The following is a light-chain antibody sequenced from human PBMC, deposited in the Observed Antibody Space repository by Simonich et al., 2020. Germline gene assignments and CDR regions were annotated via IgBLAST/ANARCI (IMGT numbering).Light chain of an antibody. CDR2: DVS. V-gene: IGLV2-23*02. J-gene: IGLJ3*02. CDR1: SSNGGGYNY. Sequence: QSALTQPASVSGSPGQSITISCTGTSSNGGGYNYVSWYQQHPGKAPKLMIYDVSKRPSGVSNRFSGSKSGNTASLTISGLQAEDEADYYCCSYAGSSTLFGGGTKLTVL. CDR3: CSYAGSSTL.